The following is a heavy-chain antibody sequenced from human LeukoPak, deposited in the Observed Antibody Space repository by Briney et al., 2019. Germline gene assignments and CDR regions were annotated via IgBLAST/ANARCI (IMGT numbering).Heavy chain of an antibody. CDR2: INPNSGGT. Sequence: GASVKVSCKASGYTFTGYYMHWVRQAPGQGLEWMGWINPNSGGTNYAQKFQGRVTMTRDTSISTAYMEPSRLRSDDTAVYYCARAPRLPRNWFDPWGQGTLVTVSS. CDR1: GYTFTGYY. J-gene: IGHJ5*02. D-gene: IGHD6-25*01. CDR3: ARAPRLPRNWFDP. V-gene: IGHV1-2*02.